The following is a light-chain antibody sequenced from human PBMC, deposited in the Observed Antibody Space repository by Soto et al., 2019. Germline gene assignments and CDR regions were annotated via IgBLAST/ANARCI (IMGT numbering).Light chain of an antibody. CDR3: LQDYSYPLM. J-gene: IGKJ1*01. V-gene: IGKV1-6*01. Sequence: AIPMTQSPSSLSASVGDRVTITCRASQGIRNDLGWYQQKPGKAPKLLIYTSSRLQSGVPSRFSGSASGTDFTLTISSLQPEDFATYYCLQDYSYPLMFGQGTKVEFK. CDR2: TSS. CDR1: QGIRND.